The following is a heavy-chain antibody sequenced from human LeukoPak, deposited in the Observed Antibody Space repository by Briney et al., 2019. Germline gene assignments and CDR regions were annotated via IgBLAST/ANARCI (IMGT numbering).Heavy chain of an antibody. CDR3: AKTIYYDILTGYPSHAFDI. CDR2: ISGSGGSS. V-gene: IGHV3-23*01. J-gene: IGHJ3*02. D-gene: IGHD3-9*01. CDR1: GFTFSSYA. Sequence: GGSLRLSCAASGFTFSSYAMRWVRQGPGKGMEWVSAISGSGGSSYYAYSVKRRFTISRYNSKNALYLQMNSLRAEVTAVYYCAKTIYYDILTGYPSHAFDIWGQGTMVTVSS.